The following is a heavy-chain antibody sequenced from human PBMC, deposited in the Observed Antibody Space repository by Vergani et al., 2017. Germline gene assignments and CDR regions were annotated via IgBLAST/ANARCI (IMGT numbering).Heavy chain of an antibody. CDR3: AGLISAASSGDHGGFYYYYYGMDV. CDR1: GFTFSSYS. V-gene: IGHV3-21*01. CDR2: ISSSSSTI. Sequence: EVQLVESGGGLVKPGGSLRLSCAASGFTFSSYSMNWVRQAPGKGLEWVSSISSSSSTIYYADSVKGRFTISSDNAKNSMYLQMNSLRAEDTAVYYCAGLISAASSGDHGGFYYYYYGMDVWGQGTTVTVSS. J-gene: IGHJ6*02. D-gene: IGHD2-15*01.